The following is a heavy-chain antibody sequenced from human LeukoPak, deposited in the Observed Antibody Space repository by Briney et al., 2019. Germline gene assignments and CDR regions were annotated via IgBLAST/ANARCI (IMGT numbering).Heavy chain of an antibody. CDR3: ARDRAEGKTWVEFDP. Sequence: GGSLRPSYAASGFTFSSDDMGWVRQTTGKGLGWVSTFGTAGDRYYPGSVKGRFTISRDNSKNTLYLQMNSLRDEDTAVYFCARDRAEGKTWVEFDPWGQGTLVTVSS. CDR1: GFTFSSDD. J-gene: IGHJ5*02. V-gene: IGHV3-13*01. CDR2: FGTAGDR.